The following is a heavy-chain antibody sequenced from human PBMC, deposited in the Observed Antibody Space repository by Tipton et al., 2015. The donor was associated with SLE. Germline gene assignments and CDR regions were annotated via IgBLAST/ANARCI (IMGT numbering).Heavy chain of an antibody. Sequence: TLSLTCTVSGDSISSSYWSWLRQPPGKGPEWIGFIHPSGSTNYNPSLRSRVTISIGTSKNQFSLRLNSVTAADTAVYYCARLKIGRPQERYFDLWGRGTLLTVSS. D-gene: IGHD6-6*01. J-gene: IGHJ2*01. V-gene: IGHV4-4*09. CDR1: GDSISSSY. CDR2: IHPSGST. CDR3: ARLKIGRPQERYFDL.